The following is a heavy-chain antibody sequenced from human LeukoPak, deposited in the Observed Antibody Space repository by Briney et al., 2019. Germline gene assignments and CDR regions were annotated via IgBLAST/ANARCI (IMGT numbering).Heavy chain of an antibody. Sequence: ASVKVSCKASGYTFTSYGISWVRQAPGQGLEWLGWISAYNGNTNYAQKVQGRVTMTTDTSTSTAYMELRSLRSDDTAVYYCARISYGVNFFDYWGQGSLVTVSS. CDR3: ARISYGVNFFDY. CDR2: ISAYNGNT. CDR1: GYTFTSYG. V-gene: IGHV1-18*01. J-gene: IGHJ4*02. D-gene: IGHD4-17*01.